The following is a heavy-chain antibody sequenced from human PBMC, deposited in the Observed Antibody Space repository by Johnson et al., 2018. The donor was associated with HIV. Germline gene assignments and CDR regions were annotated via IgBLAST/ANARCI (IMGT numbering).Heavy chain of an antibody. CDR3: ATRDPTHRPGVFDI. Sequence: VQLVESGGDLVQPGGSLRLSCVGSGFTFSTNWMHWVRQAPGKGLVWVSRINSDGSSTSYADSVTGRFTISRDNAKNTLYLQMDSLGAEDTAVYYCATRDPTHRPGVFDIWGQGTMVTVSS. V-gene: IGHV3-74*02. J-gene: IGHJ3*02. CDR1: GFTFSTNW. D-gene: IGHD1-14*01. CDR2: INSDGSST.